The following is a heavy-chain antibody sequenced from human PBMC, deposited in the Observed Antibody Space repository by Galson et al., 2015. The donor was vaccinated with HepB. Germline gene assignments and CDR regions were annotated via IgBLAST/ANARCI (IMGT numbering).Heavy chain of an antibody. V-gene: IGHV3-15*07. D-gene: IGHD3-3*01. J-gene: IGHJ6*03. CDR1: GFTFRNTW. Sequence: SLRLSCAASGFTFRNTWMNWVRQAPGKGLEWVGRIKRKIDGGTIDYAAPVKGRFFISRDDSKNMVYMEMNSLKTEDTAVYYCATLYYDFWSGSSLAYYYYYMDAWGKGTTVAVSS. CDR3: ATLYYDFWSGSSLAYYYYYMDA. CDR2: IKRKIDGGTI.